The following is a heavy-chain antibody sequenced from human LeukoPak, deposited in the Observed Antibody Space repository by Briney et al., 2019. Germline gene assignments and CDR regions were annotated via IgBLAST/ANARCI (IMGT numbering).Heavy chain of an antibody. V-gene: IGHV3-23*01. CDR1: GFTFSSYA. D-gene: IGHD3-10*01. J-gene: IGHJ4*02. CDR3: AKDRRFGELLSVFDY. CDR2: ISGSGGST. Sequence: GSLRLSCAASGFTFSSYAMSWVRQAPGKGLEWVSAISGSGGSTYYADSVKGRFTISRDNSKNTLYLQMNSLRAEDTAVYYCAKDRRFGELLSVFDYWGQGTLVTVSS.